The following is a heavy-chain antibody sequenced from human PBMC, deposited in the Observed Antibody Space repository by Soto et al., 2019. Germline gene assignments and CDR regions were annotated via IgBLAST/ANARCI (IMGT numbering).Heavy chain of an antibody. CDR3: AKDRKYGYYYDSSGYSHYDY. J-gene: IGHJ4*02. CDR1: GFTLSSYG. D-gene: IGHD3-22*01. V-gene: IGHV3-30*18. CDR2: ISYDGSNK. Sequence: GGSLRLSCAASGFTLSSYGMHWVRQAPGKGLEWVAVISYDGSNKYYADSVKGRFTISRDNSKNTLYLQMNSLRAEDTAVYYCAKDRKYGYYYDSSGYSHYDYWGQGTLVTVSS.